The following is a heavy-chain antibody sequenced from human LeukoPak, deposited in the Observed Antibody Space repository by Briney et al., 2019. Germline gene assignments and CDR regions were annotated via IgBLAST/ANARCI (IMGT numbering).Heavy chain of an antibody. V-gene: IGHV4-39*01. CDR1: GGSISSSSYY. J-gene: IGHJ4*02. D-gene: IGHD4-11*01. Sequence: PSETLSLTCTVSGGSISSSSYYWGWIRQPPGKGLEWIGSIYYSGSTYYTPSLKSRVTISVDTSKNQFSLKLSSVTAADTAVYYCARQAYSNHHFDYWGQGTLVTVSS. CDR3: ARQAYSNHHFDY. CDR2: IYYSGST.